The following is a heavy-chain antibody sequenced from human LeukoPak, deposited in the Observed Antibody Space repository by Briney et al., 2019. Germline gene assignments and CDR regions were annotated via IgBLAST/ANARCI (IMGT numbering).Heavy chain of an antibody. CDR3: ARAGIAAAGALNYYYYYMDV. D-gene: IGHD6-13*01. CDR1: GGSISSYY. CDR2: IYTSGST. V-gene: IGHV4-4*07. Sequence: SETLSLTCTVSGGSISSYYWSCIRQPAGKGLEWIGRIYTSGSTNYNPSLKGRVTMSVDTSKNQFSLKLSSVTAADTAVYYCARAGIAAAGALNYYYYYMDVWGKGTTVTVSS. J-gene: IGHJ6*03.